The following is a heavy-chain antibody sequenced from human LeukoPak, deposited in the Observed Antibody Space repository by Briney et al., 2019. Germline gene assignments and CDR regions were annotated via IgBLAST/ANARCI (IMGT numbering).Heavy chain of an antibody. CDR1: GFTFSSYG. CDR3: AKDHSVLWFGELSYFDY. D-gene: IGHD3-10*01. CDR2: IWYDGSNK. Sequence: GGSLRLSCAASGFTFSSYGMHWVRQAPGKGLEWVAVIWYDGSNKYYADSVEGRFTISRDNSKNTLYLQMNSLRAEDTAVYYCAKDHSVLWFGELSYFDYWGQGTLVTVSS. V-gene: IGHV3-33*06. J-gene: IGHJ4*02.